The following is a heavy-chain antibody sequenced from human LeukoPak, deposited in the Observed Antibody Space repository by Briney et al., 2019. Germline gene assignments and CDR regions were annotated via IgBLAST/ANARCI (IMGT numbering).Heavy chain of an antibody. D-gene: IGHD5-24*01. J-gene: IGHJ4*02. V-gene: IGHV3-9*01. CDR2: INWNSATI. CDR3: ARASFQRWLQLGGD. Sequence: GGSLRLSCAASGFTFDDYAMHWVRQAPGRGLEWVSSINWNSATIAYADSVKGRFTISRDNAKNSLYLQMNSLRDEDTAVYYCARASFQRWLQLGGDWGQGALVTVSS. CDR1: GFTFDDYA.